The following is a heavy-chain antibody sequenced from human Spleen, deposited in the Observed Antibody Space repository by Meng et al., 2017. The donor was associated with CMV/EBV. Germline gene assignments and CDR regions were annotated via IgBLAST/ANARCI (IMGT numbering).Heavy chain of an antibody. CDR1: GFTFSSYE. D-gene: IGHD3-22*01. Sequence: GGSLRLSCAASGFTFSSYEMNWVRQAPGKGLEWVSYISSSGSTIYYADSVKGRFTISRDNAKNSLYLQMNSLRAEDTAVYYCARESWAGLLGSYYYYYYGMDVWGQGTTVTVSS. J-gene: IGHJ6*02. V-gene: IGHV3-48*03. CDR2: ISSSGSTI. CDR3: ARESWAGLLGSYYYYYYGMDV.